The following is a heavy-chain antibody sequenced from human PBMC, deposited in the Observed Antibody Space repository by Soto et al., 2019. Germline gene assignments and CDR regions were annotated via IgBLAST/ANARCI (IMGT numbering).Heavy chain of an antibody. V-gene: IGHV1-18*01. J-gene: IGHJ6*03. CDR3: ARSRVFITIFGVVTTDRRYYMDV. CDR2: ISAYNGNT. Sequence: ASGKVSCKGSGYPFSRYGISRVRPAPGQRLEWMGWISAYNGNTNYAQKLQGRVTMTTDTSTSTAYMELRSLRSDDTAVYYCARSRVFITIFGVVTTDRRYYMDVWGKGTTVTVSS. CDR1: GYPFSRYG. D-gene: IGHD3-3*01.